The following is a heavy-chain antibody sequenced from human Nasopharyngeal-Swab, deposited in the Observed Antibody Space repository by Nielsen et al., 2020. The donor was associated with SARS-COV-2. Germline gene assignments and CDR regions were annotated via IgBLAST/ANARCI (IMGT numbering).Heavy chain of an antibody. CDR1: GFTFSTYP. V-gene: IGHV3-30-3*01. J-gene: IGHJ3*02. D-gene: IGHD5-18*01. CDR3: AREGGDSYGSGGAFDI. CDR2: ISYDGSNK. Sequence: GESLKISCAASGFTFSTYPMHLVRQAAGQGLEWVAVISYDGSNKYYADSVKGRFTISRDNSKNTLYLQMNRLRPEDTAGYYCAREGGDSYGSGGAFDIWGQGKMVTVSS.